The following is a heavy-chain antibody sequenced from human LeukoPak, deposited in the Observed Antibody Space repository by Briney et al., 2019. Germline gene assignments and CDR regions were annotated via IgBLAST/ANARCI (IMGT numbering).Heavy chain of an antibody. CDR3: ARESSGTPDY. D-gene: IGHD3-22*01. J-gene: IGHJ4*02. V-gene: IGHV3-48*03. CDR1: GFTFSSYE. Sequence: GGSLRLSCAASGFTFSSYEMNWVRQAPGKGLEWVSYISSSGSTIYYADSVKGRFTISRDNAKKSLYPQMNSLRAEDTAVYYCARESSGTPDYWGQGTLVTVSS. CDR2: ISSSGSTI.